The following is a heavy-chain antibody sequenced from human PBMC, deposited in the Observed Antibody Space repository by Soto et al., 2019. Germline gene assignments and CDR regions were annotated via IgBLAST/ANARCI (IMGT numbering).Heavy chain of an antibody. Sequence: GGSLRLSCAASGFTFSSYDMHWVRKATGKGLEWVSAIGTAGDTYYPGSVKGRFTISRENAKNSLYLQMNSLRAGDTAVYYCARGAVAGTRRFDYWGQGTLVTVSS. D-gene: IGHD6-19*01. V-gene: IGHV3-13*01. CDR2: IGTAGDT. CDR3: ARGAVAGTRRFDY. CDR1: GFTFSSYD. J-gene: IGHJ4*02.